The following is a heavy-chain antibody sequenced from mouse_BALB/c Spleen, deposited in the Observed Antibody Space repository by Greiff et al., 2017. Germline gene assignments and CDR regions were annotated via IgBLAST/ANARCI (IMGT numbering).Heavy chain of an antibody. D-gene: IGHD1-1*01. Sequence: VHVKQSGAELVKPGASVKLSCTASGFNIKDTYMHWVKQRPEQGLEWIGRIDPANGNTKYDPKFQGKATITADTSSNTAYLQLSSLTSEDTAVYYCASTTVGGNFDYWGQGTTLTVSS. V-gene: IGHV14-3*02. CDR1: GFNIKDTY. CDR3: ASTTVGGNFDY. J-gene: IGHJ2*01. CDR2: IDPANGNT.